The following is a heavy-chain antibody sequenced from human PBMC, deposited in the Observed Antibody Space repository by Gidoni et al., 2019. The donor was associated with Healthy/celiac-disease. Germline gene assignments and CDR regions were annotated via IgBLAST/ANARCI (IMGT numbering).Heavy chain of an antibody. CDR2: TSAYNGNT. V-gene: IGHV1-18*01. J-gene: IGHJ5*02. D-gene: IGHD6-13*01. Sequence: QVQLVQTRAEVTKPGASVKVSSKTSGYTFTSYGISWVRQAPGQGLECMGWTSAYNGNTNYAQKLQGRVTMNTDKSTSTAYMGLRSLRSDDTAVYYCARAAEAGTGNWFDPWGQGTLVTVSS. CDR1: GYTFTSYG. CDR3: ARAAEAGTGNWFDP.